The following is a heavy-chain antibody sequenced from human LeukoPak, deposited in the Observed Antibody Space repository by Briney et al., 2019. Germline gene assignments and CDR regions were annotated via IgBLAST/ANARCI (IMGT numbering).Heavy chain of an antibody. Sequence: GDSLRLSCAASGFTFTKYWMTWVRQAPGKGLEWVGNIKQDGSDKNYMDSVKGRFTISRDNSKNTLYLQMNSLRAEDTAVYYCAKDFANYYDSSGPILQPWFDPWGQGTLVTVSS. V-gene: IGHV3-7*01. CDR2: IKQDGSDK. J-gene: IGHJ5*02. D-gene: IGHD3-22*01. CDR3: AKDFANYYDSSGPILQPWFDP. CDR1: GFTFTKYW.